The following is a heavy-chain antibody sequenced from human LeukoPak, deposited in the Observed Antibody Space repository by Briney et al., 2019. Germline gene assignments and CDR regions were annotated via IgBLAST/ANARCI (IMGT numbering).Heavy chain of an antibody. CDR3: AKGAYYGSGIFDY. D-gene: IGHD3-10*01. V-gene: IGHV3-30*04. CDR2: ISHDVKTT. Sequence: PGGSLRLSCVASGFSFSDSVIHWVRQAPGKGLEWVAVISHDVKTTYYADSAKGRFTISRDNSRNTVYLQMNSLRAEDTAVYYCAKGAYYGSGIFDYWGQGTLVTVSS. CDR1: GFSFSDSV. J-gene: IGHJ4*02.